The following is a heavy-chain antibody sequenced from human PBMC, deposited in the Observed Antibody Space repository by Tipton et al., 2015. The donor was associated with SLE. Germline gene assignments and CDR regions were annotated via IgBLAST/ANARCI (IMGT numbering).Heavy chain of an antibody. V-gene: IGHV3-48*01. CDR3: ARDFLELAAAASNPPYYFDY. D-gene: IGHD6-13*01. CDR1: GFIFSEYA. CDR2: ISGPGVDT. Sequence: SLRLSCAASGFIFSEYAMNWVRQTPGKGLEWVSHISGPGVDTYYADSVKGRFTISRDNAKNSLYLQMNSLRAEDTAVYYCARDFLELAAAASNPPYYFDYWGQGTLVTVFS. J-gene: IGHJ4*02.